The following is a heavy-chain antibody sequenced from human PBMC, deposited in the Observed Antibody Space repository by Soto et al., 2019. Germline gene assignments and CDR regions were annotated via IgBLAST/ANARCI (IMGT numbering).Heavy chain of an antibody. V-gene: IGHV4-34*02. CDR2: VNYLGNT. CDR1: GGSFSDYY. D-gene: IGHD1-1*01. J-gene: IGHJ6*02. CDR3: ARSRNLDV. Sequence: QVQLQQWGAGLLKPSETLSLTCAVYGGSFSDYYWNWIRQPPGKGLEWIGEVNYLGNTNYSPSLLGRVTISIDTSKIQLSLELTSVTAADTAVYYCARSRNLDVWGQGTTVTVSS.